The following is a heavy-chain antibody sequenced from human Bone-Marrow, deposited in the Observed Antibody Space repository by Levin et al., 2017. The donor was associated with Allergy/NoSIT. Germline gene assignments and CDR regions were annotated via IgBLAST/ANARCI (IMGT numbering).Heavy chain of an antibody. J-gene: IGHJ4*02. V-gene: IGHV3-49*04. CDR2: IRSKAYGGTT. CDR1: GFTFGDYA. CDR3: TRGRLYDFWSGGITAGYFDY. Sequence: PGGSLRLSCTASGFTFGDYAMSWVRQAPGKGLEWVGFIRSKAYGGTTEYAASVKGRFTISRDDSKSIAYLQMNSLKTEDTAVYYCTRGRLYDFWSGGITAGYFDYWGQGTLVTVSS. D-gene: IGHD3-3*01.